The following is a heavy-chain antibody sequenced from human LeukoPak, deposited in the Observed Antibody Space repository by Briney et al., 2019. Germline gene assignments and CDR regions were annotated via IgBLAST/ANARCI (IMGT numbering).Heavy chain of an antibody. CDR2: IYYSGTT. CDR1: GGSISSYY. V-gene: IGHV4-59*08. Sequence: SETLSLTCTVSGGSISSYYWSWIRQPPGKGLEWIGYIYYSGTTKFNPSLKSRVTISVDTSKNQLSLKLISVTAADTAVYYCATFPYGDRAFDFWGQGALVTVSS. D-gene: IGHD4-17*01. J-gene: IGHJ4*02. CDR3: ATFPYGDRAFDF.